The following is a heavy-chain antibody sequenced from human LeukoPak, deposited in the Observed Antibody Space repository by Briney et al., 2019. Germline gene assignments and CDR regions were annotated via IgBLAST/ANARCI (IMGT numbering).Heavy chain of an antibody. V-gene: IGHV3-48*04. J-gene: IGHJ4*02. CDR2: ISSSSLSSSTI. CDR3: ARASRYCSSTSCPSDY. Sequence: GGSLRLSCAASGFTFNNFAMNWVRQAPGKGLEWISYISSSSLSSSTIYYAGSVEGRFTVSRDNAKNSLYLQMNSLRAEDTAVYYCARASRYCSSTSCPSDYWGQGTLVTVSS. CDR1: GFTFNNFA. D-gene: IGHD2-2*01.